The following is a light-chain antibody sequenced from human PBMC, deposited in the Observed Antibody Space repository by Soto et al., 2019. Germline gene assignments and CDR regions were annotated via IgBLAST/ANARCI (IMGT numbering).Light chain of an antibody. V-gene: IGKV3-20*01. CDR3: QQYGSSPLYT. CDR2: GAS. Sequence: EIVLPQSPGTLSLSPGERTTLSCRASQSVSSSYLAWYQQKPGQAPRLLIDGASSMPTGIPDRFSGSGSGTDFTLTISRLEPADFAVYYCQQYGSSPLYTFGQGTKLEIK. CDR1: QSVSSSY. J-gene: IGKJ2*01.